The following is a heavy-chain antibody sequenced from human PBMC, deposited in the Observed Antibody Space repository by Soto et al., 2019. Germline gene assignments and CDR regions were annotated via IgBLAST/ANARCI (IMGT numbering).Heavy chain of an antibody. D-gene: IGHD3-9*01. CDR1: GGSISSSSYY. CDR3: ARHSSYYDILTGRPLFHYYYGMDV. CDR2: IYYSGST. V-gene: IGHV4-39*01. Sequence: SETLSLTYTVSGGSISSSSYYWGWIRQPPGKGLEWIGSIYYSGSTYYNPSLKSRVTISVDTSKNQFSLKLSSVTAADTAVYYCARHSSYYDILTGRPLFHYYYGMDVWGQGTTVTVSS. J-gene: IGHJ6*02.